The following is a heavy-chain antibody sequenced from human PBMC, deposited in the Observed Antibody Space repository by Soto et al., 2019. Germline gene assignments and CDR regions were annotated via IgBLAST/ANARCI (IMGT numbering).Heavy chain of an antibody. CDR3: AKGRGRFKSGVQKTFDS. V-gene: IGHV3-23*01. J-gene: IGHJ4*02. CDR1: GFIFGTYA. CDR2: ISGSGGTT. Sequence: GGSLRLSCVASGFIFGTYAMSWVRQAPGKXLEWVSAISGSGGTTYYADSVKGRLTISRDNSKNILYLQLNSLRVEDTAVYYCAKGRGRFKSGVQKTFDSWGQGTLGTVSS. D-gene: IGHD2-8*01.